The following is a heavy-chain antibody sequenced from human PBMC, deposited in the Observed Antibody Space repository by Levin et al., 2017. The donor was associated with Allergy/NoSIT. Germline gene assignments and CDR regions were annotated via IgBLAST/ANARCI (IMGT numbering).Heavy chain of an antibody. CDR2: ISWNSGSI. J-gene: IGHJ4*02. CDR3: AKSPLTWEVVPAEYYFDY. Sequence: SGGSLRLSCAASGFTFDDYAMHWVRQAPGKGLEWVSGISWNSGSIGYADSVKGRFTISRDNAKNSLYLQMNSLRAEDTALYYCAKSPLTWEVVPAEYYFDYWGQGTLVTVSS. CDR1: GFTFDDYA. D-gene: IGHD2-2*01. V-gene: IGHV3-9*01.